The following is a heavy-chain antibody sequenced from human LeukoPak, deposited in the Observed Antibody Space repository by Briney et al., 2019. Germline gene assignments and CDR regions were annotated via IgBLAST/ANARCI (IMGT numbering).Heavy chain of an antibody. Sequence: GGSPRLSCAASGFTVSAKYMSWVRQGPGKGLDWISSIYSDGGTNYADSVKGRFTISRDNSKNTLYLQMNSLRPEDTAVYYCARDGGFGGPGGDNWFDSWGQGALVTVSS. V-gene: IGHV3-66*02. CDR1: GFTVSAKY. J-gene: IGHJ5*01. CDR2: IYSDGGT. D-gene: IGHD3-16*01. CDR3: ARDGGFGGPGGDNWFDS.